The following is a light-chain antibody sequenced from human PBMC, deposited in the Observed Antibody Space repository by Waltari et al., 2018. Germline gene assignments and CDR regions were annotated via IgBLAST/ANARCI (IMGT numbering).Light chain of an antibody. Sequence: SSVAPSPPSVSVAPGETATHTCGGSNIGPYSTHWYQQKAGQAPVLVIFYARDRPSGIPDRFSGSNSGNTATLTISRVEAGDEASYYCHVWHPHVDPGVFGTGTEVTVL. CDR2: YAR. CDR1: NIGPYS. CDR3: HVWHPHVDPGV. V-gene: IGLV3-21*04. J-gene: IGLJ1*01.